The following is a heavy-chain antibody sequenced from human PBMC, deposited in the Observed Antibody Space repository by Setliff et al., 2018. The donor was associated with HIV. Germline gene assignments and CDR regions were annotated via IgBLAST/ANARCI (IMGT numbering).Heavy chain of an antibody. V-gene: IGHV4-38-2*02. CDR3: ARLGYSGSLVGAFDI. CDR2: IYHSGIT. J-gene: IGHJ3*02. CDR1: GYSISSGYY. Sequence: SETLSRTCTVSGYSISSGYYWGWIRQPPGKGLEWIGSIYHSGITYYNSSLKSRVTISVDTSKNQFSLNLTSVTAADTAVYYCARLGYSGSLVGAFDIWGQGTMVTVSS. D-gene: IGHD1-26*01.